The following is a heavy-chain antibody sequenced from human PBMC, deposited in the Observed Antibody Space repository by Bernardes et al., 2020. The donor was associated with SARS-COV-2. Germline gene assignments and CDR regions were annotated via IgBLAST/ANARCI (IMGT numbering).Heavy chain of an antibody. Sequence: GGSLRLSCIASGFTFNSHAMHWVRQAPGKGLKYVAGISSGGVSTTYADSVKGRVTISRDNFKNTLYLQMGSLRPEDTAVYYCARADFSGWEPDYGLDVWGQGTTVTVSS. CDR2: ISSGGVST. D-gene: IGHD6-19*01. V-gene: IGHV3-64*02. J-gene: IGHJ6*02. CDR1: GFTFNSHA. CDR3: ARADFSGWEPDYGLDV.